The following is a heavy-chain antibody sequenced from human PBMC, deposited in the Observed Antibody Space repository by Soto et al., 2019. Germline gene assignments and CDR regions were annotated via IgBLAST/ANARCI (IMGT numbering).Heavy chain of an antibody. V-gene: IGHV1-18*01. CDR2: ISAYNGDT. CDR3: AKSLPSVTDYHYYYMDV. J-gene: IGHJ6*03. Sequence: QVHLLQSGAEVKKPGASVKVSCKSSGYTFINYGISWVRQAPGQGLEWMGWISAYNGDTNYPQKLQGRVTLTTDASASTAYMELRSLRSDDTAVYYCAKSLPSVTDYHYYYMDVWGKGTTVTVTS. D-gene: IGHD2-2*01. CDR1: GYTFINYG.